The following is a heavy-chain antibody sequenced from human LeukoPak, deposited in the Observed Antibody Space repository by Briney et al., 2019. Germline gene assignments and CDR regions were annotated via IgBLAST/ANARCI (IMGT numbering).Heavy chain of an antibody. D-gene: IGHD2-2*01. CDR3: ARDPGERDDCSSTSCPKFRETTFDY. Sequence: GASVKVSCKASGGTFSSYTISGVRQAPGQGLEWMGRIIPILGIANYAQKFQGRVTITADKSTSTAYMELSSLRSEDTAVYYCARDPGERDDCSSTSCPKFRETTFDYWGQGTLVTVSS. CDR1: GGTFSSYT. V-gene: IGHV1-69*04. J-gene: IGHJ4*02. CDR2: IIPILGIA.